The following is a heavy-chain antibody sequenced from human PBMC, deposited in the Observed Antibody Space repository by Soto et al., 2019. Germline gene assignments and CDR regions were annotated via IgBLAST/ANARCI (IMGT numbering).Heavy chain of an antibody. V-gene: IGHV3-7*01. Sequence: PGGSLRLSCAASRFTFSSYWMSWVRQAPGKGVEWVANIKQDGSEKYYVDSVKGRFTISRDNAKNSLYLQMNSLRAEDTAVYYCARDRYSYYDFWSGSLPYYYFGMDVWGQGTTVTVSS. CDR2: IKQDGSEK. J-gene: IGHJ6*02. CDR1: RFTFSSYW. D-gene: IGHD3-3*01. CDR3: ARDRYSYYDFWSGSLPYYYFGMDV.